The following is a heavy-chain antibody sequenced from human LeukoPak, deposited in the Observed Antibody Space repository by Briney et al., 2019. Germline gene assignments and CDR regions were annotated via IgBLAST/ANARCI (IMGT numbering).Heavy chain of an antibody. V-gene: IGHV3-33*06. Sequence: GRSLRLSCAASGFTFSSYGMHWVRQAPGKGLEWVAVIWYDGSNKYYADSVKGRFTISRDNSKNTLYLQMNSLRAEDTAVYYCAKSAMSDSSGYYFDSWGQGTLVTVSS. CDR2: IWYDGSNK. J-gene: IGHJ4*02. CDR3: AKSAMSDSSGYYFDS. D-gene: IGHD3-22*01. CDR1: GFTFSSYG.